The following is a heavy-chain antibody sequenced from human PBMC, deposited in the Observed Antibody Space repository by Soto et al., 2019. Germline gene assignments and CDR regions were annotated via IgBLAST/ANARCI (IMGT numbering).Heavy chain of an antibody. CDR3: ARWAVGGVGNFDY. D-gene: IGHD1-26*01. J-gene: IGHJ4*02. Sequence: QVQLQESGPGLVKPSGTLSLTCAVSGGSISSSNWWSWVRQPPGKGLEWIGEIYHSGSTNYNPSLKRRGNISVDKSKYKFSLKLSSVTAADTAVYYCARWAVGGVGNFDYWGQGTLVTVTS. V-gene: IGHV4-4*02. CDR2: IYHSGST. CDR1: GGSISSSNW.